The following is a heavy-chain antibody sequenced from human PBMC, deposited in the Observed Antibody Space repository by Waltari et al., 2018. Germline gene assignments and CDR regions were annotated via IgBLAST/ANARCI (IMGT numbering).Heavy chain of an antibody. D-gene: IGHD1-26*01. CDR1: GGSFSGYY. Sequence: QVQLQQWGAGLLKPSETLSLTCAVYGGSFSGYYWSWNRQPPRKGLEWIGEINHSGSTNYNPSLKSRVTISVDTSKNQFALKLSSVTAADTAVYYCAIALLSGSYPYYYYDGMDVWGQGTTVTVSS. V-gene: IGHV4-34*01. CDR2: INHSGST. CDR3: AIALLSGSYPYYYYDGMDV. J-gene: IGHJ6*02.